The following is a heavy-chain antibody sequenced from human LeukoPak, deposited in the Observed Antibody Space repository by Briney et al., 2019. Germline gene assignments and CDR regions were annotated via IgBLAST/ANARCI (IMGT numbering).Heavy chain of an antibody. V-gene: IGHV4-34*01. CDR1: GGSFSGYY. CDR3: ASDGDPYYGMDV. CDR2: INHSRST. J-gene: IGHJ6*02. Sequence: PAETLSLTCAVYGGSFSGYYWSWIRQPPGKGLEWIGEINHSRSTKNNPSLKSRVTISVDTSKNQFSLKLSSVTAADTAVYYCASDGDPYYGMDVWGQGTTVTVSS.